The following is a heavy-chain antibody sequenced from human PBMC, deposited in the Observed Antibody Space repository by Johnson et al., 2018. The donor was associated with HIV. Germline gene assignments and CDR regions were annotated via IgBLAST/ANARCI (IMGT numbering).Heavy chain of an antibody. CDR3: SKGSVYCASFDI. D-gene: IGHD3-22*01. CDR1: GFTFSSYG. J-gene: IGHJ3*02. Sequence: VQLVESGGGVVQPGVSLRLSCAASGFTFSSYGMHWVRQAPGKGLEWVAFIRYDGSNKYYEDSVKGRFIISRDDSKNTLYLQMNSLRTEDTAVYYCSKGSVYCASFDIWGQGTMVTVSS. CDR2: IRYDGSNK. V-gene: IGHV3-30*02.